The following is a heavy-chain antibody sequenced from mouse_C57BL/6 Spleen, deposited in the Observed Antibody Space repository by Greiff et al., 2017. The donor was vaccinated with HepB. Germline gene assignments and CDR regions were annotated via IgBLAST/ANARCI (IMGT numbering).Heavy chain of an antibody. CDR1: GYTFTSYW. CDR3: AKRVEWYVDD. D-gene: IGHD1-1*01. V-gene: IGHV1-61*01. CDR2: IYPSDSET. Sequence: VQLQQPGAELVRPGSSVKLSCKASGYTFTSYWMDWVKQRPVQGLEWIGNIYPSDSETHYNQKFKDKATLTVDKSSSTAYMQLSSLTSEDSAFYYCAKRVEWYVDDWGKGTTVTVSA. J-gene: IGHJ1*03.